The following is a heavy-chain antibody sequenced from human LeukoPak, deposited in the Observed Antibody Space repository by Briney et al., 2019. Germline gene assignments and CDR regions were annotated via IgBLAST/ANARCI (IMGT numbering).Heavy chain of an antibody. CDR3: ARERVVVPAATPTRFDP. D-gene: IGHD2-2*01. Sequence: ASVKVSCKASGGTFSSYAISWVRQAPGQGLEWMGGIIPIFGTANYAQKFQGRVTITTDESTSTAYMELSSLRSGDTAVYYCARERVVVPAATPTRFDPWGQGTLVTVSS. V-gene: IGHV1-69*05. CDR1: GGTFSSYA. CDR2: IIPIFGTA. J-gene: IGHJ5*02.